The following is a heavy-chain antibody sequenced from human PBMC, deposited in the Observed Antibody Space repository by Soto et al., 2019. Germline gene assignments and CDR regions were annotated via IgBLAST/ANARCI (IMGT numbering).Heavy chain of an antibody. CDR3: ARVRFIGRVGYFDM. CDR1: GYTFTAYF. Sequence: QVHLVQSGAEVEKPGASVKVSCNTSGYTFTAYFMHWVRQAPGQGLEWMGCINPNHGGNDYAHKFQGRVTMTRDPSTTTFDMELSSPRYYDTAVYCCARVRFIGRVGYFDMWGQGTKLTVSA. J-gene: IGHJ3*02. V-gene: IGHV1-2*07. D-gene: IGHD3-16*01. CDR2: INPNHGGN.